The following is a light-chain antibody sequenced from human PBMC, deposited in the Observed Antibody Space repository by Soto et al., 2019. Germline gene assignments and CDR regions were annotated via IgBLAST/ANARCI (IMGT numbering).Light chain of an antibody. CDR2: GNS. J-gene: IGLJ1*01. CDR3: QSYDSSLSGSYV. Sequence: QSVLTQPPSVSGAPGQRVTISCTRSSSNIGAGYDVHWYQQLPGTAPKLLIYGNSNRPSGVPDRFSGSKSGTSASLAITGLQAEDEADNYCQSYDSSLSGSYVFGTGTKVTVL. V-gene: IGLV1-40*01. CDR1: SSNIGAGYD.